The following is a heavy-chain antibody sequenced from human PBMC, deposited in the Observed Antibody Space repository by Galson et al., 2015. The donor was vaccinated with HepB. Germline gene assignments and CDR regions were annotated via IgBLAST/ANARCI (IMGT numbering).Heavy chain of an antibody. CDR1: GFTFSSYA. V-gene: IGHV3-23*01. CDR2: MSGNTGDT. CDR3: AKRGPGYCSSTTCYKSFDY. J-gene: IGHJ4*02. Sequence: SLRLSCAASGFTFSSYAMGWVRQAPGKGLEYVSAMSGNTGDTYYADSVKGRFTISRDNSKNTLYLQMNSLRAEDTAVNYCAKRGPGYCSSTTCYKSFDYWGPGTQVTVSS. D-gene: IGHD2-2*02.